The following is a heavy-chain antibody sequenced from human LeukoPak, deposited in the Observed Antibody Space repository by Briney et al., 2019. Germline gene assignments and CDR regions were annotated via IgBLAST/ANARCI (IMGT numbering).Heavy chain of an antibody. Sequence: SETLSLTCAVSGDSINGEIWWRWARQPPGQGLEWIGEIHHGGSTYYKPSLRSRVTISVDKSRNHFSLEMNSVTAADTAVYYCAREIPVFFASTLDSWGQGIPVTVSS. V-gene: IGHV4-4*02. J-gene: IGHJ4*02. CDR1: GDSINGEIW. D-gene: IGHD2-2*01. CDR2: IHHGGST. CDR3: AREIPVFFASTLDS.